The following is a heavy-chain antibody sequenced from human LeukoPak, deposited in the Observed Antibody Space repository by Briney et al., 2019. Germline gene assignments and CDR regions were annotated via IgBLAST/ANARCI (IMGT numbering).Heavy chain of an antibody. CDR3: AKRFGGRPAADMSYYDQ. CDR2: VSGSGGST. V-gene: IGHV3-23*01. D-gene: IGHD2-2*01. J-gene: IGHJ4*02. CDR1: GFTFSTYD. Sequence: GGSLRLSCAASGFTFSTYDMTWVRQAPGKGLEWVSTVSGSGGSTHYADSVKGRFTISRDNSKNTLYLQMNSLRGEDTAVYYCAKRFGGRPAADMSYYDQWGQGTLVTVSS.